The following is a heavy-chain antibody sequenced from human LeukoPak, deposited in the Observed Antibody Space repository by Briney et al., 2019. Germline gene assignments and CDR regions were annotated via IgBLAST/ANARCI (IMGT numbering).Heavy chain of an antibody. D-gene: IGHD6-19*01. CDR3: ATKVPGSSHFSS. Sequence: PGGSLRLSCAASGFTFNTFEMNWVRQAPGKGREWGSYVRGSGDEILYGDSVRGRFTISRDNAKSSLYLQMNSLRAEDTAVYYCATKVPGSSHFSSWGQGTLVTVSS. V-gene: IGHV3-48*03. J-gene: IGHJ4*02. CDR1: GFTFNTFE. CDR2: VRGSGDEI.